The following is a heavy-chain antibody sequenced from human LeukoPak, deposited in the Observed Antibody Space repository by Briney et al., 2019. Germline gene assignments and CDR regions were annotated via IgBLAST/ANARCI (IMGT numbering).Heavy chain of an antibody. J-gene: IGHJ4*02. CDR3: ARGTTVTPMCIDY. D-gene: IGHD4-17*01. Sequence: GGSLRLSCAASGFTFSSYWMHWVRQAPGKGLVWVSRINSDGSSTSYADFVKGRFTISRDNAKNTLYLQMNSLRAEDTAVYYCARGTTVTPMCIDYWGQGTLVTVSS. CDR2: INSDGSST. V-gene: IGHV3-74*01. CDR1: GFTFSSYW.